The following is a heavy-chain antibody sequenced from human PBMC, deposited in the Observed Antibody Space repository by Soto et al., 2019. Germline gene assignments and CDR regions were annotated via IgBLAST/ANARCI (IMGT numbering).Heavy chain of an antibody. CDR3: AQNTYYYGSGSYYNSSPNKDDAFDI. D-gene: IGHD3-10*01. V-gene: IGHV1-8*01. Sequence: ASVKVSCKASGYTFTGYDINWVRQATGQGLEWMGWMNPNSGNTGYAQKFQGRVTMTRNTSISTAYMELSSLRSEDTAVYYCAQNTYYYGSGSYYNSSPNKDDAFDIWGQGTMVTVSS. CDR2: MNPNSGNT. CDR1: GYTFTGYD. J-gene: IGHJ3*02.